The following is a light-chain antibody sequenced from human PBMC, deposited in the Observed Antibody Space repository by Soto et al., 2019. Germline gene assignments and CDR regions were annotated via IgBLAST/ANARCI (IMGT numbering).Light chain of an antibody. J-gene: IGKJ1*01. CDR2: LGS. Sequence: DIVMTQSPLSLPVAPGEPASISCRSSQSLLHSNGYNYLHWYLQKPGQSPQLQIYLGSDRASGVPDRFSGSGSGTDFTLKISRVEAEDVGVYYCMQTLQTPWTFGQGTKVEIK. CDR3: MQTLQTPWT. V-gene: IGKV2-28*01. CDR1: QSLLHSNGYNY.